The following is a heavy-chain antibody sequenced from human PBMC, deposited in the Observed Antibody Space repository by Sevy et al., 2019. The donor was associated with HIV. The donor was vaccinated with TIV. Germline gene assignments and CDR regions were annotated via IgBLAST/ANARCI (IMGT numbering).Heavy chain of an antibody. CDR3: AMNYYDSSGSSFFFDY. Sequence: GGSLRLSCAASGFTFSSYGMHWVRQAPGKGLEWVAVIWYDGSNKYYADSVKGRFTFSRDNSKNTLYLQMNSLRAEDTAVYYCAMNYYDSSGSSFFFDYWGQGTLVTVSS. V-gene: IGHV3-33*01. CDR1: GFTFSSYG. D-gene: IGHD3-22*01. J-gene: IGHJ4*02. CDR2: IWYDGSNK.